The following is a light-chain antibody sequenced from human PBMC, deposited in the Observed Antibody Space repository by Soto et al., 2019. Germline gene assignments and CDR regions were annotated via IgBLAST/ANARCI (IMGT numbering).Light chain of an antibody. Sequence: TQSPGTLSLSPGERATLSCRASQSVTIGYLAWFQQKPGQAPRLLIYGARTRATGVPDRFSASGSGTEFTLTISGLQSEDFGVYYCQQYKDWRTFGQGTNVDIK. V-gene: IGKV3D-15*01. J-gene: IGKJ1*01. CDR1: QSVTIGY. CDR2: GAR. CDR3: QQYKDWRT.